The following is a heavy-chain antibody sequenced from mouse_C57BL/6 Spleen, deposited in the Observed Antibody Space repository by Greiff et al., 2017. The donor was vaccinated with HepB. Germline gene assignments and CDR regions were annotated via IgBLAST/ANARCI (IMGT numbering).Heavy chain of an antibody. CDR3: TGGSSSFAY. V-gene: IGHV5-9-1*02. Sequence: EVKLMESGEGLVKPGGSLKLSCAASGFTFSSYAMSWVRQTPEKRLEWVAYISSGGDYIYYADTVKGRFTISRDNARNTLYLQMSSLKSEDTAMYYCTGGSSSFAYWGQGTLVTVSA. J-gene: IGHJ3*01. CDR1: GFTFSSYA. D-gene: IGHD1-1*01. CDR2: ISSGGDYI.